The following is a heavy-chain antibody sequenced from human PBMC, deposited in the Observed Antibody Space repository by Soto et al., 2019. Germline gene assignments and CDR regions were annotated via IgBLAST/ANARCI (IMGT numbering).Heavy chain of an antibody. D-gene: IGHD1-26*01. CDR3: VNLRGGSYSVNYYGMDV. V-gene: IGHV5-10-1*01. CDR1: GCSFTSYW. Sequence: GESLKISCKGSGCSFTSYWISWVRQMPGKGLEWMGRIDPSDSYTNYSPSFQGHVTISADKSISTAYLQWSSLKASDTAMYYCVNLRGGSYSVNYYGMDVWGQGTTVTVSS. CDR2: IDPSDSYT. J-gene: IGHJ6*02.